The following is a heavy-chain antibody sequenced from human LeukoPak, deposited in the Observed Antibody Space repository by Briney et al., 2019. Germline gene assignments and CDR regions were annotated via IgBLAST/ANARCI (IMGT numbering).Heavy chain of an antibody. CDR2: IYHSGST. Sequence: PSETLSLTCTVSGGSISSGGYYWSWIRQPPGKGLEWIGYIYHSGSTYYNPSLKSRVTISVDRSKNQFSLKLSSVTAADTAVYYCARAPYGSGSYPYWGQGTLVTVSS. V-gene: IGHV4-30-2*01. CDR3: ARAPYGSGSYPY. D-gene: IGHD3-10*01. J-gene: IGHJ4*02. CDR1: GGSISSGGYY.